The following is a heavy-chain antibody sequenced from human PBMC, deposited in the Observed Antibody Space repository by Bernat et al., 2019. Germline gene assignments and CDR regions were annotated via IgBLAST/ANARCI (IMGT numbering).Heavy chain of an antibody. D-gene: IGHD6-19*01. CDR1: GFTFSNFG. CDR2: IWFDGTKK. V-gene: IGHV3-33*01. CDR3: ARDDAVAGVGFDY. J-gene: IGHJ4*02. Sequence: QVQLVESGGGVVQPGRSLRLSCAASGFTFSNFGMHWVRQAPGKGLEWVAIIWFDGTKKYYADSVKGRFTISRDNSQNTLYLQMNSLRADDTAVYYCARDDAVAGVGFDYWGQGTLVTVSS.